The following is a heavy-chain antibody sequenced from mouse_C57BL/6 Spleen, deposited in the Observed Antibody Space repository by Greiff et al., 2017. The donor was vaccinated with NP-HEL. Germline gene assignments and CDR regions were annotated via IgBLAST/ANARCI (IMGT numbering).Heavy chain of an antibody. D-gene: IGHD2-5*01. J-gene: IGHJ3*01. CDR2: IYPSDSET. CDR1: GYTFTSYW. Sequence: VQLQQPGAELVRPGSSVKLSCKASGYTFTSYWMDWVKQRPGQGLEWIGNIYPSDSETHYNQKFKDKATLTVDKSSSTAYMQLSSLTSEDSAVYYCASPYYSNPFAYWGQGTLVTVSA. CDR3: ASPYYSNPFAY. V-gene: IGHV1-61*01.